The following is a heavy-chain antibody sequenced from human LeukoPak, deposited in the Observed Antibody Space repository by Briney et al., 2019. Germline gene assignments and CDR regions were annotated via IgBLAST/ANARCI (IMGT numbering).Heavy chain of an antibody. CDR3: AREDCSSTSCYGSYYYYYGMDV. Sequence: PGRSLRLSSAASGFTFSSYAMHWVRQAPGKGLEWVAVISYDGSNKYYADSVKGRFTISRDNSKNTLYLQMNSLRAEDTAVYYCAREDCSSTSCYGSYYYYYGMDVWGQGTTVTVSS. V-gene: IGHV3-30*04. CDR1: GFTFSSYA. J-gene: IGHJ6*02. D-gene: IGHD2-2*01. CDR2: ISYDGSNK.